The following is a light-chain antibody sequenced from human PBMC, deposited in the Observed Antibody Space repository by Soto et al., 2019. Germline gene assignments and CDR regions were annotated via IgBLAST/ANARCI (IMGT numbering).Light chain of an antibody. J-gene: IGKJ2*01. CDR3: QQYNNWPYT. CDR1: QSVSSD. Sequence: EIVMTQSPATLSVPSGEGATLSCRASQSVSSDLAWYQQKPGQAPRPLIYGASTRATGIPARFSGSGSGTEFTLTISSLQSEDFAVYYCQQYNNWPYTFGQGTKVENK. CDR2: GAS. V-gene: IGKV3-15*01.